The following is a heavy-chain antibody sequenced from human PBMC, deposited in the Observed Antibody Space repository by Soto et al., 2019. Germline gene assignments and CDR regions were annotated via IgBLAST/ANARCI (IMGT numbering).Heavy chain of an antibody. CDR3: AKDSWAIFGVPAGEYYAMDV. CDR1: GFTFSSYA. J-gene: IGHJ6*02. D-gene: IGHD3-3*01. V-gene: IGHV3-23*01. Sequence: GGSLRLSCAASGFTFSSYAMSWVRQAPGKGLEWVSAISGSGGSTYYADSVKGRFTISRDNSKNTVYLQMNDLRVEDAAEYFCAKDSWAIFGVPAGEYYAMDVWGQGTTVTVSS. CDR2: ISGSGGST.